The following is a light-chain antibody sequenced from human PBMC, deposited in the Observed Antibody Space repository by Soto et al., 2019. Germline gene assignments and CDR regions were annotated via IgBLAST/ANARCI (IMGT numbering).Light chain of an antibody. J-gene: IGKJ1*01. CDR1: QTVKNN. CDR3: QQTYRHPRT. V-gene: IGKV1-39*01. CDR2: GSS. Sequence: DIQMTQSPSSVSASVGDSVSFACQSSQTVKNNVNWYQHKRGKAPKLPISGSSNLQNGVPPRFSGSGTGTDFTLTINSLQPEDAATYYCQQTYRHPRTFGQGTSVDIK.